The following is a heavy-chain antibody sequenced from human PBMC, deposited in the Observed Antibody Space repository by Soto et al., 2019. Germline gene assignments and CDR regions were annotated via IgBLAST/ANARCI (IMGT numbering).Heavy chain of an antibody. D-gene: IGHD4-17*01. Sequence: EVQMVESGGGLVKHGGSLRLSCAASGFTFSGYSMNWVRQAPGKGLEWVSSISSTSRFIYYADSVKGRFTISRDNAKNSLYLQMNSLRAEDTAVYFCAREGSLYSDSVSKCVDYWGQGTLVTVSS. CDR3: AREGSLYSDSVSKCVDY. CDR2: ISSTSRFI. V-gene: IGHV3-21*01. CDR1: GFTFSGYS. J-gene: IGHJ4*02.